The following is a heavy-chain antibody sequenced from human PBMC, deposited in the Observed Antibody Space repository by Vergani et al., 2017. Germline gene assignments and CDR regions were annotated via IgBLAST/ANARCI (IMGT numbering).Heavy chain of an antibody. J-gene: IGHJ4*02. Sequence: EVQLVESGGGLVPPGRSLRLSCAASGFSFGDYAMTWVRQAPGKGLEWVSGISWNSGSIGYADSVKGRFTISKDISKNTLYLQMNSLRGDDTAVYYCARETRDTPSSLDYWGQGTLVTVSS. V-gene: IGHV3-20*04. D-gene: IGHD5-24*01. CDR3: ARETRDTPSSLDY. CDR1: GFSFGDYA. CDR2: ISWNSGSI.